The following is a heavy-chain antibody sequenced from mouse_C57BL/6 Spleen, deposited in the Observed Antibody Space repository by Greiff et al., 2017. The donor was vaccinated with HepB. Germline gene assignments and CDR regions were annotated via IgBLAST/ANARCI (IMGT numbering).Heavy chain of an antibody. Sequence: EVQLQQSGPELVKPGASVKISCKASGYTFTDYYMNWVKQSHGKSLEWIGDINPNNGGTSYNQKFKGKATLTVDKSSSTAYMELRSLTSEDSAVYYCARKAYDYDGYYAMDYWGQGTSVTVSS. J-gene: IGHJ4*01. V-gene: IGHV1-26*01. CDR3: ARKAYDYDGYYAMDY. CDR2: INPNNGGT. CDR1: GYTFTDYY. D-gene: IGHD2-4*01.